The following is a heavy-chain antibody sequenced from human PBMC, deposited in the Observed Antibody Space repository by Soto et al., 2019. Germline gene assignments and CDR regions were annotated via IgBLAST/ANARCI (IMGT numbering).Heavy chain of an antibody. J-gene: IGHJ6*02. Sequence: ASVKVSCKASGYTFTSYGISWVRQAPGQGLERMGWISAYNGNTNYAQKLQGRVTMTTDTSTSTAYMELRSLRSDDTAVYYCARGSFYDSSQSNYGMDVWGQGTTVTVSS. V-gene: IGHV1-18*01. CDR2: ISAYNGNT. D-gene: IGHD3-16*01. CDR1: GYTFTSYG. CDR3: ARGSFYDSSQSNYGMDV.